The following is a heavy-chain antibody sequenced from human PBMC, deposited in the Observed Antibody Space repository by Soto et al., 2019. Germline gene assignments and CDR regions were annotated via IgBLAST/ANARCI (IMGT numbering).Heavy chain of an antibody. CDR2: IIPIFGTA. J-gene: IGHJ4*02. V-gene: IGHV1-69*13. D-gene: IGHD3-22*01. CDR1: GGTFSSYA. CDR3: ARLKDYYDSSGYYSVLDY. Sequence: ASVKVSCKASGGTFSSYAISWVRQAPGQGLEWMGGIIPIFGTANYAQKFQGRVTITADESTSTAYMELSSLRSEDTAVYYCARLKDYYDSSGYYSVLDYWGQGTLVTVSS.